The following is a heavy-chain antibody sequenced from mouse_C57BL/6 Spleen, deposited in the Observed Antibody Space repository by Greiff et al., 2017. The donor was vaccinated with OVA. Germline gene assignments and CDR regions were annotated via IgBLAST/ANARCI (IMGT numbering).Heavy chain of an antibody. J-gene: IGHJ4*01. D-gene: IGHD2-5*01. CDR3: ARWDYSNYEDAMDY. CDR1: GYTFTSYW. CDR2: IDPSDSYT. V-gene: IGHV1-69*01. Sequence: QVQLKQPGAELVMPGASVKLSCKASGYTFTSYWMHWVKQRPGQGLEWIGEIDPSDSYTNYNQKFKGKSTLTVDKSSSTAYMQLSSLTSEDSAVYYCARWDYSNYEDAMDYWGQGTSVTVSS.